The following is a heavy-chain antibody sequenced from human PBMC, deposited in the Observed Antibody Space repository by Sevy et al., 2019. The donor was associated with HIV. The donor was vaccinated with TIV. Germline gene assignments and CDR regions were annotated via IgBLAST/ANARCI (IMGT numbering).Heavy chain of an antibody. J-gene: IGHJ3*02. CDR3: ARGIGYRDAFDI. CDR1: GFTFSSYA. V-gene: IGHV3-23*01. CDR2: ISGSGGST. D-gene: IGHD3-3*01. Sequence: GGSLRLSCAASGFTFSSYAMSWVRQAPGKGLEWVSAISGSGGSTYYADSVKGRFTISRDNAKNSLYLQMNSLRAGDTAVYYCARGIGYRDAFDIWGQGTMVTVSS.